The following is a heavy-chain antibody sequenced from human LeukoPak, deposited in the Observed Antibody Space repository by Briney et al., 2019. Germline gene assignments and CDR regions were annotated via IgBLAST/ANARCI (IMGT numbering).Heavy chain of an antibody. Sequence: GGSLRLSCAASGFTFSSYWMSWVRQAPGKGLEWVANIKQDGSEKYYVDSVKGRFTISRDNAKNSLYLQMNSLRAEDTAVYYCASDREYYYGSGSYPSDFDYWGQGTLVTVSS. CDR2: IKQDGSEK. J-gene: IGHJ4*02. CDR1: GFTFSSYW. V-gene: IGHV3-7*04. CDR3: ASDREYYYGSGSYPSDFDY. D-gene: IGHD3-10*01.